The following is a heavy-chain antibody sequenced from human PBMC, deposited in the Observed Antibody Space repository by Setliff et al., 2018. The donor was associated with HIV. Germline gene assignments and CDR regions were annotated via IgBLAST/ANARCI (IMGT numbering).Heavy chain of an antibody. D-gene: IGHD4-17*01. Sequence: SETLSLTCAVYGGSSNDYYWNWIRQPPGKGLEWIGELSPSGTTRSNPSLQSRVTISLDTSNNQFSLKLTSVTAADTAMYYCASFFVTTVTNQDYWGQGTPVTVSS. CDR1: GGSSNDYY. CDR3: ASFFVTTVTNQDY. CDR2: LSPSGTT. J-gene: IGHJ4*02. V-gene: IGHV4-34*01.